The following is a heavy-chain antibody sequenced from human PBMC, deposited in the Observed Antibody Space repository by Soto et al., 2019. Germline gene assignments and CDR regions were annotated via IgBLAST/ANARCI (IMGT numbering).Heavy chain of an antibody. V-gene: IGHV4-59*08. CDR3: ASSTLGYCSGGSCYSFHAFDI. CDR1: GGSISSYY. D-gene: IGHD2-15*01. Sequence: SETLSLTCTVSGGSISSYYWSWIRQPPGKGLEWIGYIYYSGSTNYNPSLKSRVTISVDTSKNQFSLKLSSVTAADTAVYYCASSTLGYCSGGSCYSFHAFDIWGQGTMVTVSS. CDR2: IYYSGST. J-gene: IGHJ3*02.